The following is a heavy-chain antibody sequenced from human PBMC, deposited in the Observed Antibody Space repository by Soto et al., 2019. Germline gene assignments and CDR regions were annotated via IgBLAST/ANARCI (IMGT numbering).Heavy chain of an antibody. V-gene: IGHV4-34*01. Sequence: PSETLAPTCAVYGGSFSGYYLGWTRQPPGKGLEWIGEINHSGSTNYNPSLKSRVTISVDTSKNQFSLKLSSVTAADTAVYYCARIYDGNPPVDYWGQGTLVTVSS. CDR2: INHSGST. CDR1: GGSFSGYY. J-gene: IGHJ4*02. D-gene: IGHD5-12*01. CDR3: ARIYDGNPPVDY.